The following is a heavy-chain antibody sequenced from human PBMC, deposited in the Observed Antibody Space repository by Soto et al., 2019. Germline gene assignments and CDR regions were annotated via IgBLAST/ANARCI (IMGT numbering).Heavy chain of an antibody. CDR1: GFTFSAYW. Sequence: GGSLRLSCATSGFTFSAYWMSWVRQAPGKGLEWVANIKGDGSNKYYADSVEGRFTISRDNSKNTLYLQTSSLTTEDTAMYYCARDWETSATGLIDSWGQGTLVTVSS. D-gene: IGHD3-9*01. J-gene: IGHJ4*02. V-gene: IGHV3-30-3*01. CDR2: IKGDGSNK. CDR3: ARDWETSATGLIDS.